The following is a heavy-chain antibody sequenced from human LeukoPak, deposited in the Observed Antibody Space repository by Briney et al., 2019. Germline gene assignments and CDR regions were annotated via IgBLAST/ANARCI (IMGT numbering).Heavy chain of an antibody. V-gene: IGHV3-30*18. D-gene: IGHD4-17*01. CDR3: AKDMQMTTLDY. J-gene: IGHJ4*02. CDR1: GFTFSSYG. Sequence: PGRSLRLSCSASGFTFSSYGMHWVRQAPGKGLEWVAVISCDGSNKYYADSVKGRFTISRDNSKNTLYLQMNSLRAEDTAVYYCAKDMQMTTLDYWGQGTLVTVSS. CDR2: ISCDGSNK.